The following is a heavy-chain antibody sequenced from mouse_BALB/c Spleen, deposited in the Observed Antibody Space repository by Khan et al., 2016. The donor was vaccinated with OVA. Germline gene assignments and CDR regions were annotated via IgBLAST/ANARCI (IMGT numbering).Heavy chain of an antibody. CDR2: INTETGEP. D-gene: IGHD2-10*01. Sequence: QIQLVQSGPELKKPGETVKISCKASGYTFTDYSMHWVKQAPGKGLKWMGWINTETGEPTYADDFKGRFAFSLETSASSAFLQLTNLKNEDTATYFCAPYYANYGCFGYWGQGTLVTVSA. J-gene: IGHJ3*02. V-gene: IGHV9-2-1*01. CDR1: GYTFTDYS. CDR3: APYYANYGCFGY.